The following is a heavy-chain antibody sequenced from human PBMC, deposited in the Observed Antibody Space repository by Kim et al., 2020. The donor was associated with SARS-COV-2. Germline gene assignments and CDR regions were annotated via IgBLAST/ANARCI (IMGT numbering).Heavy chain of an antibody. D-gene: IGHD3-10*01. CDR3: AKGRAGSYYNSLDY. J-gene: IGHJ4*02. CDR2: ISYNGDTT. Sequence: GGSLRLSCAASGFTFSTYALSWVRQAPGKGLEWVSCISYNGDTTYYADSVKGRFTISRDNSKNTLYLQVNSLRDEDTAVYFCAKGRAGSYYNSLDYWGQGTLV. V-gene: IGHV3-23*01. CDR1: GFTFSTYA.